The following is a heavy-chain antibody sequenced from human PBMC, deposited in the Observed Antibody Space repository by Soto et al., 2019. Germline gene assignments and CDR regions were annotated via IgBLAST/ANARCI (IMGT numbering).Heavy chain of an antibody. D-gene: IGHD3-3*01. CDR1: GFTFSSYG. V-gene: IGHV3-30*18. CDR3: AKDRFSKIFGVVYSGANFDY. CDR2: ISYDGSNK. J-gene: IGHJ4*02. Sequence: GGSLRLSCAASGFTFSSYGMHWVRQAPGKGLEWVAVISYDGSNKYYADSVKGRFTISRDNSKNTLYLQMNSLRAEDTAVYYCAKDRFSKIFGVVYSGANFDYWGQGTLVTVSS.